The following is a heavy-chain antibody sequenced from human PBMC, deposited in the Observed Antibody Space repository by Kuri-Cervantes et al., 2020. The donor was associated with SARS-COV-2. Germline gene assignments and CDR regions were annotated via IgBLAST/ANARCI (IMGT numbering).Heavy chain of an antibody. D-gene: IGHD3-10*01. CDR1: GYTFTSYG. J-gene: IGHJ6*02. CDR3: AREVVPSGYYYGMDV. V-gene: IGHV1-46*01. CDR2: INPSGGST. Sequence: ASVKVSCKASGYTFTSYGISWVRQAPGQGLEWMGIINPSGGSTSYAQKFQGRVTMTRDTSTSTAYMELSSLRSEDTAVYYCAREVVPSGYYYGMDVWGQGTTVTVSS.